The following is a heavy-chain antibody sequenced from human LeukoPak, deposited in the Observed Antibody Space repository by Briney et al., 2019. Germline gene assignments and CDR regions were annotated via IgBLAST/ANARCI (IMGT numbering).Heavy chain of an antibody. J-gene: IGHJ6*03. Sequence: GASVKVSCKASGGTFSSYAISWVRQAPGQGLEWMGGIIPILGTANYAQKFQGRVTITTDESTSTAYMELSSLRSEDTAVYYCAGGAYDFWSGYPVDYYYYYYMDVWGKGTTVTVSS. CDR3: AGGAYDFWSGYPVDYYYYYYMDV. CDR2: IIPILGTA. V-gene: IGHV1-69*05. CDR1: GGTFSSYA. D-gene: IGHD3-3*01.